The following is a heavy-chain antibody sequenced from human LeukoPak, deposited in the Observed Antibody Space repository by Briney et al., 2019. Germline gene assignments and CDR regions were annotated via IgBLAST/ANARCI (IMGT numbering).Heavy chain of an antibody. CDR3: ARDDYGGKDFDY. D-gene: IGHD4-23*01. CDR1: GGSICSSSYY. CDR2: IYYSGST. J-gene: IGHJ4*02. Sequence: SETLSLTCTVSGGSICSSSYYWGWLRQPPGKGLEWNGGIYYSGSTYYNPSLKSRATISVDTSKNQFSLKLSSVTAADTAVYYCARDDYGGKDFDYWGQGTLVTVSS. V-gene: IGHV4-39*07.